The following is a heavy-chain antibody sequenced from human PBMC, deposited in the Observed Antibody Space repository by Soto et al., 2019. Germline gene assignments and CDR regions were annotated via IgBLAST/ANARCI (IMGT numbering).Heavy chain of an antibody. J-gene: IGHJ4*02. Sequence: LSCAASGFTFSSYAMSWVRQAPGKGLEWVSAISGSGGSTYYADSVKGRFTISRDNSKNTLYLQMNSLRAEDTAVYYCARDSSGQLHYWGQGTLVTVSS. V-gene: IGHV3-23*01. D-gene: IGHD3-10*01. CDR2: ISGSGGST. CDR3: ARDSSGQLHY. CDR1: GFTFSSYA.